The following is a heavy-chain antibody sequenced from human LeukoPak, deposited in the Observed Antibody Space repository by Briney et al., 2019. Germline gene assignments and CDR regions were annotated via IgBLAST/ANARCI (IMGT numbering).Heavy chain of an antibody. D-gene: IGHD2-15*01. CDR1: GFTFSSYS. CDR3: ARDIRGGIVDYYGMDV. J-gene: IGHJ6*04. V-gene: IGHV3-21*01. CDR2: ISSSSSYI. Sequence: GGSLRLSCAAPGFTFSSYSMNWVRQAPGKGLEWVSSISSSSSYIYYADSVKGRFTISRDNAKNSLYLQMNSLRAEDTAVYYCARDIRGGIVDYYGMDVWGKGTTVTVSS.